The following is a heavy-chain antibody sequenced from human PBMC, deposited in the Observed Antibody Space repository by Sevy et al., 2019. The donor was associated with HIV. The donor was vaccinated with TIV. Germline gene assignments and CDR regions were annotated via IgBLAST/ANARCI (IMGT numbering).Heavy chain of an antibody. J-gene: IGHJ4*02. V-gene: IGHV3-7*01. CDR1: GFSFTNYW. CDR3: ARGLRPDY. Sequence: GGYLRLSCAASGFSFTNYWMSWVRQAPGQGLEWVANIKQGGIEKYYVESVKGRFTISTDNPKSSLFLQMNSLGPEDTAVYYCARGLRPDYWGQGTLVTVSS. CDR2: IKQGGIEK.